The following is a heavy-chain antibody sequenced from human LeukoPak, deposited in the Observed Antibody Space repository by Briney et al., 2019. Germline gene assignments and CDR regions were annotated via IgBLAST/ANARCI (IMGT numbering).Heavy chain of an antibody. J-gene: IGHJ4*02. Sequence: GGSLRLSCAASGFTFSSYWMHWFRQAPGKGLVWVSRINGDGSSTSYADSVKGRFTISRDNAKNTLYLQMNSLRAEDTAVYYCARLDDSSGYSFDYWGQGTLVTVSS. CDR3: ARLDDSSGYSFDY. D-gene: IGHD3-22*01. CDR2: INGDGSST. CDR1: GFTFSSYW. V-gene: IGHV3-74*01.